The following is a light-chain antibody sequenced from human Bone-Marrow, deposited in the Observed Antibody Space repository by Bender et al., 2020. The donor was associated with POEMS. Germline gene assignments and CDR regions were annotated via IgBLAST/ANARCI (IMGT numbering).Light chain of an antibody. J-gene: IGLJ2*01. V-gene: IGLV2-11*01. Sequence: QSALTQPRSVSGSPGQSVTISCTGTSSDVGGFDSVSWYQQHPDKAPKLMIYDVSKRPSGVPDRFSGSKSDNTASLTISGLQADDEADYYCQAWDRGSAVFGGGTKLTVL. CDR3: QAWDRGSAV. CDR1: SSDVGGFDS. CDR2: DVS.